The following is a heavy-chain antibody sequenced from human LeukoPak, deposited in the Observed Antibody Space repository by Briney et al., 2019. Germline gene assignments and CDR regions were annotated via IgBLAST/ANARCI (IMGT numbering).Heavy chain of an antibody. CDR1: GFTFSSYS. V-gene: IGHV3-21*04. Sequence: GGSLRLSCAASGFTFSSYSMNWVRQAPGKGLEWVSSISSSSSYIYYADSVKGRFTISRDNAKNSLYLQMNSLRAEDTAVYYCASQPTVTTYYYYYGMDVWGQGTTVTVSS. CDR2: ISSSSSYI. D-gene: IGHD4-17*01. CDR3: ASQPTVTTYYYYYGMDV. J-gene: IGHJ6*02.